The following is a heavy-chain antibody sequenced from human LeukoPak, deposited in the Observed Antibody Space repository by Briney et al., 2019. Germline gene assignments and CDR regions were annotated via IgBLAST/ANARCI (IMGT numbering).Heavy chain of an antibody. CDR2: ISHDGSNK. Sequence: GRSLRLSCAASGFPFSNYGMHWVRQAPGKGPEWVAVISHDGSNKYYEDSVKGRFTISRDNSKNTLYLQMNSLRAEDTAVYYCAKDLEARYGDYPAAFDIWGQGTMVTVSS. V-gene: IGHV3-30*18. J-gene: IGHJ3*02. D-gene: IGHD4-17*01. CDR3: AKDLEARYGDYPAAFDI. CDR1: GFPFSNYG.